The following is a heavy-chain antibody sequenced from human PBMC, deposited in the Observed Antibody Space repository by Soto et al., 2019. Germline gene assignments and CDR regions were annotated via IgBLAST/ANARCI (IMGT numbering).Heavy chain of an antibody. V-gene: IGHV4-34*01. Sequence: SGTLSLTCAVYGGSFSGYYWSWIRQPPGKGLEWIGEINHSGSTNYNPSLKSRVTISVDTSKNQFSLKLSSVTAADTAVYYCARALYDFWSGYNRFDPWGQGTLVTVSS. D-gene: IGHD3-3*01. J-gene: IGHJ5*02. CDR1: GGSFSGYY. CDR2: INHSGST. CDR3: ARALYDFWSGYNRFDP.